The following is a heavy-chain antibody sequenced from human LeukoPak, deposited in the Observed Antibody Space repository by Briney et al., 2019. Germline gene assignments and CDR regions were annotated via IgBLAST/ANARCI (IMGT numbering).Heavy chain of an antibody. CDR3: ARGMSATSGYLELEY. V-gene: IGHV3-23*01. J-gene: IGHJ4*02. Sequence: GGSLRLSCAASGFTFSSYAMSWVRQSPGKGLEWVSAISGGGGNTYSADSVKGRCTISRDNSLQTLFLHMNSLRAEDTAVYYCARGMSATSGYLELEYWGQGALVTVST. D-gene: IGHD3-22*01. CDR1: GFTFSSYA. CDR2: ISGGGGNT.